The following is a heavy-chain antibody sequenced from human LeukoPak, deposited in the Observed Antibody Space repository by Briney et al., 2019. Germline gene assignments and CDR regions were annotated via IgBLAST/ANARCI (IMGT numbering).Heavy chain of an antibody. CDR3: ARVMTHDAFDI. CDR2: IYPGDSDT. D-gene: IGHD2-21*02. J-gene: IGHJ3*02. CDR1: GFSFTTYY. Sequence: GEPLKISCRGSGFSFTTYYIGWVRQMPGKGLEWMGIIYPGDSDTRYSPSFQGQVTISADKSISTAYLQWSSLKASDTAMYYCARVMTHDAFDIWGQGTMVTVSS. V-gene: IGHV5-51*01.